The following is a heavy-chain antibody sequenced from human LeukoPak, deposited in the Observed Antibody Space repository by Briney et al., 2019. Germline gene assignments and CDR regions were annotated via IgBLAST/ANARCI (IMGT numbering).Heavy chain of an antibody. CDR3: ARDWDYYEGHAFDI. CDR1: GFTFSSYA. V-gene: IGHV3-53*01. J-gene: IGHJ3*02. Sequence: PGGSLRLSCAASGFTFSSYAMSWVRQAPGKGLEWVSVIYSGGSTYNADSVKGRFTISRDNSKNTLYLQMNSLRAEDTAVYYCARDWDYYEGHAFDIWGQGTMVTVSS. CDR2: IYSGGST. D-gene: IGHD3-22*01.